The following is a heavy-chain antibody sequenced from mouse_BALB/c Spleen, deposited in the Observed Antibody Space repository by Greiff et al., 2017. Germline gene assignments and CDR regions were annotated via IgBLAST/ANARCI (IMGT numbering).Heavy chain of an antibody. D-gene: IGHD2-4*01. CDR1: GFNIKDYY. V-gene: IGHV14-4*02. Sequence: VQLKQSGAELVRSGASVKLSCTASGFNIKDYYMHWVKQRPEQGLEWIGWIDPEDGDTEYAPKFQGQATMTADTSSNTAYLQLSSLTSEDAAVYYCNAIFYDYDGPYWGQGTTLTVSS. J-gene: IGHJ2*01. CDR3: NAIFYDYDGPY. CDR2: IDPEDGDT.